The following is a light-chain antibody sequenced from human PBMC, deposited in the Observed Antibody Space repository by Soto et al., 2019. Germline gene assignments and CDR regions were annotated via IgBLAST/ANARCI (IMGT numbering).Light chain of an antibody. V-gene: IGKV1-5*03. CDR2: KAS. J-gene: IGKJ1*01. CDR3: QQFKSGTWT. CDR1: QSITGW. Sequence: DIQMTQSPSTLSASVGDRVTITCRASQSITGWLAWFQQKPGKAPKLLISKASSLESGVPSRFSGSGSGTEFTLTISSLQPDDFATYYCQQFKSGTWTFGQGTKVDIK.